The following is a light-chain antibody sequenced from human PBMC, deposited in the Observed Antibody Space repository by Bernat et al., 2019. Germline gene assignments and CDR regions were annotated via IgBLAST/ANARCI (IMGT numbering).Light chain of an antibody. Sequence: DIQMTQSPSSLSASVGDRVTITCRASQSISSYLNWYHQKPGNAPKLLIYAASSLQSGVPSRFSGSGSGTDFTLTISSLQPEDFATYSCQHRYSTPPTFGQVTRLGIK. V-gene: IGKV1-39*01. CDR1: QSISSY. J-gene: IGKJ5*01. CDR2: AAS. CDR3: QHRYSTPPT.